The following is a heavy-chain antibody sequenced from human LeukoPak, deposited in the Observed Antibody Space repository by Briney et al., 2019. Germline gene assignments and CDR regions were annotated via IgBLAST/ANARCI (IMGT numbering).Heavy chain of an antibody. Sequence: PSETLSLTCTVSGASISTYYWTWIRQPPGKGLEWIGYIYYSGSTNYNPSLKSRVTISVDTSKNQFSLKLNSVTAADTAVYYCASSSRVYDSSGYYRNYFDYWGQGTLVTVSS. J-gene: IGHJ4*02. CDR3: ASSSRVYDSSGYYRNYFDY. CDR2: IYYSGST. D-gene: IGHD3-22*01. V-gene: IGHV4-59*08. CDR1: GASISTYY.